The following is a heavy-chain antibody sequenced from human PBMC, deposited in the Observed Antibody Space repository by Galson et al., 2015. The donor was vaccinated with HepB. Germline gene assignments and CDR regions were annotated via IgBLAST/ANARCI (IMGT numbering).Heavy chain of an antibody. D-gene: IGHD3-10*01. Sequence: SLRLSCAASGFTFSSYAMHWVRQAPGKGLEWVAVISYDGSNKYYADSVKGRFTISRDNSKNTLYLQMNSLRAEDTAVYYCARDPGFYGSGRKSWFDPWGQGTLVTVSS. CDR1: GFTFSSYA. V-gene: IGHV3-30-3*01. CDR3: ARDPGFYGSGRKSWFDP. CDR2: ISYDGSNK. J-gene: IGHJ5*02.